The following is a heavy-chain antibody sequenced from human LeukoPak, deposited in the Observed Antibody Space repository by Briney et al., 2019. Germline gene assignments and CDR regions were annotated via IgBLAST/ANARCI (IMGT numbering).Heavy chain of an antibody. CDR2: IYYSGST. V-gene: IGHV4-59*08. J-gene: IGHJ5*02. CDR3: ATQVERRSNWFDP. D-gene: IGHD1-1*01. Sequence: SETLSLTCTVSGGSISSYYWSWIRQPPGKGLEWIGYIYYSGSTNYNPSLKSRVTISVDTSKNQFSLKLSSVAAADTAVYYCATQVERRSNWFDPWGQETLVTVSS. CDR1: GGSISSYY.